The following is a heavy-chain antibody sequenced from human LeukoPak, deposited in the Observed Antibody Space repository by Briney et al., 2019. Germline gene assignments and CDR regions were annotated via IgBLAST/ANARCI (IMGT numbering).Heavy chain of an antibody. D-gene: IGHD6-6*01. CDR3: ARESSSFGYYYYYYYMDV. Sequence: PSETLSLTCAVYGGSFSGYYWSWIRQPPGKGLEWIGEINHSGSTNYNPSLKSRVTISVDTSKNQFSLKLSSVTAADTAVYYCARESSSFGYYYYYYYMDVWGKGTTVTVSS. J-gene: IGHJ6*03. CDR2: INHSGST. V-gene: IGHV4-34*01. CDR1: GGSFSGYY.